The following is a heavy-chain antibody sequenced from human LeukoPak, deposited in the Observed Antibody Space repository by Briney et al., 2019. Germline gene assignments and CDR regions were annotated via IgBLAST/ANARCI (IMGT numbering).Heavy chain of an antibody. CDR3: AKDSRDRGRSWDY. J-gene: IGHJ4*02. CDR1: GFTLSSYA. Sequence: GGSLRLSCAASGFTLSSYAMSWVRQAPGKGLEWVSAISGSGGSTYYADSVKGRFAISRDNSKNTLYLQMNSLRAEDTAVYYCAKDSRDRGRSWDYWGQGTLVTVSS. V-gene: IGHV3-23*01. D-gene: IGHD3-22*01. CDR2: ISGSGGST.